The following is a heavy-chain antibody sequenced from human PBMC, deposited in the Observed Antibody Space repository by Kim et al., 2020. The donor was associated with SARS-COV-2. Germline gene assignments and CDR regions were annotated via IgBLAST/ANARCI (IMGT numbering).Heavy chain of an antibody. J-gene: IGHJ4*02. D-gene: IGHD6-13*01. CDR2: SDT. Sequence: SDTSYSPSFQGQVTIEADKSISTAYLQWSSLKASDTAMYYCARGYAAAGGWGQGTLVTVSS. CDR3: ARGYAAAGG. V-gene: IGHV5-51*01.